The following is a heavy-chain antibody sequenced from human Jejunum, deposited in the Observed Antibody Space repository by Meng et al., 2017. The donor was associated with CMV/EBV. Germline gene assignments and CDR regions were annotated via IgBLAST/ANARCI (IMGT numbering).Heavy chain of an antibody. D-gene: IGHD4-23*01. CDR1: FTKDY. J-gene: IGHJ6*02. CDR2: ITVGGGNT. Sequence: FTKDYIHWVRQAPGQGLEWMGRITVGGGNTNYAQKFHGRVTMTRDTPTSTVYMEVSGLTSDDTAIYYCARDRRVGTAAVGYYYGLDVWGQGTTVTVSS. CDR3: ARDRRVGTAAVGYYYGLDV. V-gene: IGHV1-46*01.